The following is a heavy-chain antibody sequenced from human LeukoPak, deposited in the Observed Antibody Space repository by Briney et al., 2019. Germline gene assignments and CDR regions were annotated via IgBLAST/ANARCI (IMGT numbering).Heavy chain of an antibody. J-gene: IGHJ4*02. CDR1: GDSIGTYY. Sequence: SETLSLTCTVSGDSIGTYYWTWIRQPPGGALEWIGYIYSSGTTNYNPSLKSRVTISVDTSKNELSLRLTSVTAADTAVYYCARAPGGKEGEDYWGQGAPVTVSS. V-gene: IGHV4-59*01. D-gene: IGHD1-1*01. CDR2: IYSSGTT. CDR3: ARAPGGKEGEDY.